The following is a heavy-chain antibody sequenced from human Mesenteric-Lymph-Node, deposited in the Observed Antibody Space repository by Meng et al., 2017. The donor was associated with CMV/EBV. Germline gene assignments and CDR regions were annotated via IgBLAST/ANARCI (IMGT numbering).Heavy chain of an antibody. CDR3: ARDTRESVPAGIQWTY. Sequence: ASVKVSCKASGYTFSLYGITWVRQAPGQGLEWMGWISGYNDNTKYAQKYQGRVTMTTDTSTGTAYMELRRLRSDDTALYYCARDTRESVPAGIQWTYWGQGTLVTVSS. V-gene: IGHV1-18*01. J-gene: IGHJ4*02. CDR2: ISGYNDNT. D-gene: IGHD2-2*02. CDR1: GYTFSLYG.